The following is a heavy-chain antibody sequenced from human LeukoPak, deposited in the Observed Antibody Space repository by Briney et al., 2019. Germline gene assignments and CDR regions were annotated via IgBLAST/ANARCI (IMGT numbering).Heavy chain of an antibody. J-gene: IGHJ4*02. Sequence: GGSLRLSRTASGYTFNSYAMSWGRQAPGKGLEWVSGISGSGTSTYYADSVKGRFTISRDNSKNTLYLQMTSLRAEDTALYYCAKEPASGSCFDYWGQGTLVTVSS. V-gene: IGHV3-23*01. D-gene: IGHD3-10*01. CDR2: ISGSGTST. CDR3: AKEPASGSCFDY. CDR1: GYTFNSYA.